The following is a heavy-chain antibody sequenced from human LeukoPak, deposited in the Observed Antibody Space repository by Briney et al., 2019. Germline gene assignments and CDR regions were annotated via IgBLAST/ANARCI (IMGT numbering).Heavy chain of an antibody. D-gene: IGHD5-24*01. CDR3: ATEEIRRVSYY. V-gene: IGHV1-8*01. Sequence: ASVKVSCKASGYTFTSYDINWVRQATGQGLEWMGWMNPNSGNTGYAQKFQGRVTMTEDTSTDTAYMELSSLRSEDTAVYYCATEEIRRVSYYWGQGTLVTVSS. CDR2: MNPNSGNT. J-gene: IGHJ4*02. CDR1: GYTFTSYD.